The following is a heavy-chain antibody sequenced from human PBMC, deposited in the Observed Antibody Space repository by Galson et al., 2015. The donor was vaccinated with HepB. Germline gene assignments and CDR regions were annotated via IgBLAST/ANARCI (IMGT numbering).Heavy chain of an antibody. CDR1: GDSASSNSVA. Sequence: CAISGDSASSNSVAWNWIRQSPSRGLEWLGRTYYRSKWYNDYAVSVKSRVTINSDTSRNQLSLQLKSVTPEDTALYYCARERLDGFDIWGQGTMVTVSS. D-gene: IGHD1-1*01. V-gene: IGHV6-1*01. J-gene: IGHJ3*02. CDR3: ARERLDGFDI. CDR2: TYYRSKWYN.